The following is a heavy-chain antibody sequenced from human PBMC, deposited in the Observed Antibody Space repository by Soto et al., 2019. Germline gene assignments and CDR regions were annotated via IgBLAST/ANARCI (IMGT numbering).Heavy chain of an antibody. CDR2: ISGSGGST. CDR3: AKGIWDIVVVPAVGGGNWFDP. CDR1: GFTFSSYA. V-gene: IGHV3-23*01. J-gene: IGHJ5*02. D-gene: IGHD2-2*01. Sequence: GGSLRLSCAASGFTFSSYAMSWVRQAPGKGLEWVSAISGSGGSTYYADSVKGRFTISRDNSKNTLYLQMNSLRAEDTAVYYCAKGIWDIVVVPAVGGGNWFDPWGQGTLVTVSS.